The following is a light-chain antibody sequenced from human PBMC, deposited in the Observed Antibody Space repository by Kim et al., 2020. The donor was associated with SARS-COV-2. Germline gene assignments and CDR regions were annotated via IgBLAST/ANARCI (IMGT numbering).Light chain of an antibody. Sequence: VKLTCTLSSGPTEYASARHQQQPEKGPRYLMKLGSDGRQSRGDGIPDRFSGSSSGAERYLTISRLQSEDEADYYCQTWGAGSGVVFGGGTQLTVL. V-gene: IGLV4-69*01. CDR3: QTWGAGSGVV. J-gene: IGLJ2*01. CDR1: SGPTEYA. CDR2: LGSDGRQ.